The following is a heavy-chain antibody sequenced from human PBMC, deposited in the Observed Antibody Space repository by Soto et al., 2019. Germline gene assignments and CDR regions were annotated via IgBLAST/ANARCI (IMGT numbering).Heavy chain of an antibody. V-gene: IGHV3-23*01. CDR2: STGGGGSI. J-gene: IGHJ6*02. CDR1: GFTFSSYA. D-gene: IGHD1-20*01. Sequence: GESLRLSCAASGFTFSSYAMIWVRQAPGKWLECVSGSTGGGGSIYNADSVKGRLTISRDKSKHTLYLQMNSLRAEDTAVYYSAKTVGGNNRKPKDYCYNGMDVWGQGTTVTDSS. CDR3: AKTVGGNNRKPKDYCYNGMDV.